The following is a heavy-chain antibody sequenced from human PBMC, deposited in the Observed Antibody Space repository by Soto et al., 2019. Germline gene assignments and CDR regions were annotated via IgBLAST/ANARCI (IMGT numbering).Heavy chain of an antibody. J-gene: IGHJ6*02. CDR1: GFTFISYD. CDR2: IGTAGDT. Sequence: EVQLVESGGGLVQSGGSLRLSGAASGFTFISYDMHWVRQATGKGLAWVSAIGTAGDTYYPCAVKGRFTISRENAKNSLYPQMHSQRAADTAVYYCALSIAARPGVGSDYYYYYGMDDWGQGTTVTVCS. CDR3: ALSIAARPGVGSDYYYYYGMDD. V-gene: IGHV3-13*01. D-gene: IGHD6-6*01.